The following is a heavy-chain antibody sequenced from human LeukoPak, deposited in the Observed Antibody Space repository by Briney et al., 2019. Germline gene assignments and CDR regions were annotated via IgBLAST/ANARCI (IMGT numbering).Heavy chain of an antibody. Sequence: GGSLRLSCAASGFTFSSYWMSWIRQAPGKGLEWVSYISSSSSYTNYAGPVKGRFTISRDNAKNSLYLQMNSLRAEDTAVYYCARDLAVTTVTTFGWFDPWGQGTLVTVSS. D-gene: IGHD4-17*01. V-gene: IGHV3-11*05. CDR2: ISSSSSYT. CDR1: GFTFSSYW. CDR3: ARDLAVTTVTTFGWFDP. J-gene: IGHJ5*02.